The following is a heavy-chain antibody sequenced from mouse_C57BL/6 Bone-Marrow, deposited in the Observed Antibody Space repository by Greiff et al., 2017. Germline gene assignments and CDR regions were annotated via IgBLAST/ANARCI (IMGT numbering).Heavy chain of an antibody. V-gene: IGHV1-50*01. D-gene: IGHD1-1*01. CDR2: IDPSDSYT. CDR3: ARSENDYGSSRYGYFEV. CDR1: GYTFTSYW. J-gene: IGHJ1*03. Sequence: QVQLQQPGAELVKPGASVKLSCKASGYTFTSYWMQWVKQRPGQGLEWIGEIDPSDSYTNYNQKFKGKATLTVDTSSSTAYMQLSNLTSEDSAVYYCARSENDYGSSRYGYFEVWGTGTTVTVSS.